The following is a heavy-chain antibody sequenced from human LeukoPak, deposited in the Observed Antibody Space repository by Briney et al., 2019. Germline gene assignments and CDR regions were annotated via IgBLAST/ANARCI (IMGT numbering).Heavy chain of an antibody. CDR3: ARQAGGSSWFESYYYYYYMDV. CDR2: IYYSGST. J-gene: IGHJ6*03. D-gene: IGHD6-13*01. CDR1: GGSISSSSYY. V-gene: IGHV4-39*01. Sequence: SETLSLTCTVSGGSISSSSYYWGWLRQPPGEGLEWIGSIYYSGSTYYNPSLKSRVTISVDTSKNQFSLKLSSVTAADTAVYYCARQAGGSSWFESYYYYYYMDVWGKGTTVTISS.